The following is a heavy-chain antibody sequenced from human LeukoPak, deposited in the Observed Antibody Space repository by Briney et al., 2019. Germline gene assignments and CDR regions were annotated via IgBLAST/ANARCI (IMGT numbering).Heavy chain of an antibody. CDR2: ISGSGGST. Sequence: GYLRLSCAASGFPFSSYAMSWVRQAPGKGLEWVSAISGSGGSTYYPDSVKGRFTISRDNSKNTLYLQMNSLRAEDTAVYYCAKGSYYDSSGSYLDYWGQGTLVTVSS. V-gene: IGHV3-23*01. CDR1: GFPFSSYA. J-gene: IGHJ4*02. D-gene: IGHD3-22*01. CDR3: AKGSYYDSSGSYLDY.